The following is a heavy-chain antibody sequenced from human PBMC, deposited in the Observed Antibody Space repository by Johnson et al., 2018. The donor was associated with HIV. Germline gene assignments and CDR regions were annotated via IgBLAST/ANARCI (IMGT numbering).Heavy chain of an antibody. V-gene: IGHV3-30*04. CDR2: ISNDGSNK. CDR1: GFTFSSHA. D-gene: IGHD6-13*01. Sequence: QMQLVESGGGLVQPGRSLRLSCAASGFTFSSHAMHWVRQAPGKGLEWVTFISNDGSNKYYADSVRGRFTISRDTSKNTLYLQMNRLRAEDTAVYDWAREGEGYSSSGYDAFDIWGQGTMVTVSS. CDR3: AREGEGYSSSGYDAFDI. J-gene: IGHJ3*02.